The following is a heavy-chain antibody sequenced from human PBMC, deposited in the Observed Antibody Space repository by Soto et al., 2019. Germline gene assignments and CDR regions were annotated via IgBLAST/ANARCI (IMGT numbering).Heavy chain of an antibody. J-gene: IGHJ6*02. Sequence: ASVKVSCKASGGTFSSYAISWVRQAPGQGLEWMGGIIPIFGTANYAQKFQGRVTITADESTSTAYMELSSLRSEDTAVYYCARGTASRTLYYYYYGMDVWGQGTTVTVSS. D-gene: IGHD1-1*01. V-gene: IGHV1-69*13. CDR3: ARGTASRTLYYYYYGMDV. CDR2: IIPIFGTA. CDR1: GGTFSSYA.